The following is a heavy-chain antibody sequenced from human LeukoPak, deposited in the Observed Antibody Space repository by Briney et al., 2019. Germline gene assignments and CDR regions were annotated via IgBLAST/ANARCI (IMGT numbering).Heavy chain of an antibody. D-gene: IGHD3-3*01. V-gene: IGHV1-18*01. CDR2: ISAYNGNT. Sequence: ASVKVSCKASGYTFTSYGISWVRQAPGQGLEWMGWISAYNGNTNYAQKLQGRVTMTTDTSTSTAYMELGSLRSDDTAVYYCARSAAYYDFWSAVLPPAFDIWGQGTMVTVSS. J-gene: IGHJ3*02. CDR1: GYTFTSYG. CDR3: ARSAAYYDFWSAVLPPAFDI.